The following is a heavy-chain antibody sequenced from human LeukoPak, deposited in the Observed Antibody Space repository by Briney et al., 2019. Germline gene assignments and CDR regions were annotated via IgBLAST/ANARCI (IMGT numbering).Heavy chain of an antibody. Sequence: GWSPRLSCTAIGFTLGEYAMSWVGQGEGTGVEWEGLMKSITYGGTTEYAASVKGRSTISRDDTKSIAYLQMNSLKTENTAVFYCAKDILDIWGQGTLVTVSS. J-gene: IGHJ3*02. CDR3: AKDILDI. V-gene: IGHV3-49*04. CDR1: GFTLGEYA. CDR2: MKSITYGGTT.